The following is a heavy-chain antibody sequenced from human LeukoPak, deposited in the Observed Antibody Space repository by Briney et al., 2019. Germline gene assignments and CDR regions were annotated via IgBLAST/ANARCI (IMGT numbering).Heavy chain of an antibody. J-gene: IGHJ6*03. Sequence: GSLRLSCTASGFTLSSFAMSWVRQAPGKGLELVSTLSSSGVRTYYADSVKGRFPISRDNSLNTVFLQMNSLRGEDTAIYYCAKNKGQLVPNYCMNVWGKGTTVTVSS. V-gene: IGHV3-23*01. CDR3: AKNKGQLVPNYCMNV. CDR2: LSSSGVRT. D-gene: IGHD6-13*01. CDR1: GFTLSSFA.